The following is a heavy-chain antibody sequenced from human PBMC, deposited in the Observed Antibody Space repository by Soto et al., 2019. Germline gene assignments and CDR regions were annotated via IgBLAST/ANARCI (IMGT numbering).Heavy chain of an antibody. CDR2: IWYDGSNK. V-gene: IGHV3-33*01. D-gene: IGHD6-19*01. J-gene: IGHJ4*02. Sequence: QVQLVESGGGVVQPGRSLRLSCAASGFTFSSYGMHWVRQAPGKGLEWVAVIWYDGSNKYYADSVKGRFTISRDNSKNMLYLQMNSLRAEDTAVYYCARETSSGWYNYWGQGTLVTVSS. CDR1: GFTFSSYG. CDR3: ARETSSGWYNY.